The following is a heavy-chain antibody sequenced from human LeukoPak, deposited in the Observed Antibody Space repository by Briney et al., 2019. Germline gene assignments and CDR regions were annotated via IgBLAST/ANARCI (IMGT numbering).Heavy chain of an antibody. CDR2: IYHSGST. CDR3: ARENGYYYYMDV. D-gene: IGHD3-16*01. Sequence: SETLSLTCTVSGGSISSGGYYWSWIRQPPGKGLEWIGYIYHSGSTYYNPSLKSRVTISVDRSKNQFSLKLSSVTAADTAVYYCARENGYYYYMDVWGKGTTVTVSS. V-gene: IGHV4-30-2*01. CDR1: GGSISSGGYY. J-gene: IGHJ6*03.